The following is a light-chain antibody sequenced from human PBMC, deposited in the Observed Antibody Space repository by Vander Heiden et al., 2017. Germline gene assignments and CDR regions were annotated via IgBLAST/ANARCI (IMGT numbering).Light chain of an antibody. Sequence: DIQMTQSPSTLSASVGDRVTITCRASQSINSWLAWYQQKPGKAPKLLIYKASSLESGVPSRFSGSGSGTEFTLTISGLQPDDFATYYCQQYNSYSETFGQGTKVEIK. J-gene: IGKJ1*01. CDR1: QSINSW. CDR2: KAS. V-gene: IGKV1-5*03. CDR3: QQYNSYSET.